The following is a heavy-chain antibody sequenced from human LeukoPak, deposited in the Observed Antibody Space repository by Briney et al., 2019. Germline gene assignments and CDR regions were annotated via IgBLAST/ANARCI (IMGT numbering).Heavy chain of an antibody. J-gene: IGHJ6*03. CDR1: GLTINNYD. CDR3: ARIGAGYNYYMDV. V-gene: IGHV3-21*01. Sequence: GGSLRLSCAASGLTINNYDLHWVRQAPGKGLEWVSSVSGRGSYTYYADSVKGRFTISRDNAKNSLYLQMNSLSAEDTAVYYYARIGAGYNYYMDVWGKGTTVTVSS. D-gene: IGHD1-26*01. CDR2: VSGRGSYT.